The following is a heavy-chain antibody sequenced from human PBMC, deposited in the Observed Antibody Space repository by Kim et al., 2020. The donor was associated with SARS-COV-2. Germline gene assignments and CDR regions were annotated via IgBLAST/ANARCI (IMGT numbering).Heavy chain of an antibody. V-gene: IGHV3-23*03. D-gene: IGHD2-8*01. CDR3: AGVPNYYGMDV. J-gene: IGHJ6*02. CDR1: GFTFSSYA. CDR2: IYSGGSST. Sequence: GGSLRLSCAASGFTFSSYAMSWVRQAPGKGLEWVSVIYSGGSSTYYADSVKGRFTISRDNSKNTLYLQMNSLRAEDTADYYCAGVPNYYGMDVWGQGTT.